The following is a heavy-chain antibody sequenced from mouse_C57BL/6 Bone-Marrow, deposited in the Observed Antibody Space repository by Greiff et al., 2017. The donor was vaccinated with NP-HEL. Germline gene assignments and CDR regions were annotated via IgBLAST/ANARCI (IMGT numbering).Heavy chain of an antibody. V-gene: IGHV5-4*01. CDR3: AREGKLYYAMDY. Sequence: EVKLVESGGGLVKPGGSLKLSCAASGFTFSSYAMSWVRQTPEKRLEWVATISDGGSYTYYPDNVKGRFTISRDNAKNNLYLQMSHLKSEDTAMYYCAREGKLYYAMDYWGQGTSVTVSS. D-gene: IGHD1-1*01. J-gene: IGHJ4*01. CDR1: GFTFSSYA. CDR2: ISDGGSYT.